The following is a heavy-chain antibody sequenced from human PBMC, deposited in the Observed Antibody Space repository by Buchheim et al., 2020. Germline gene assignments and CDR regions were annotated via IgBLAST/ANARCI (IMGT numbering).Heavy chain of an antibody. CDR2: ISYDGNDK. V-gene: IGHV3-30*01. D-gene: IGHD1-1*01. CDR3: ASSFWGFQKLEPAKYYFGMDL. Sequence: QPQLVESGGGVVQPGRSLRLTCTGSGFIFSKYAKRWVRQAPGKGLEWVAVISYDGNDKYYAGSVRGRFSISRDNSKNTLYLQLNSLRAEDTAVYYCASSFWGFQKLEPAKYYFGMDLWGQGTT. CDR1: GFIFSKYA. J-gene: IGHJ6*02.